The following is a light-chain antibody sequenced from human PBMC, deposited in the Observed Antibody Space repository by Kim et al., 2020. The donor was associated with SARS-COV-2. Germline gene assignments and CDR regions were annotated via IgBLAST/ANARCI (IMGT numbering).Light chain of an antibody. CDR1: SLKTSY. CDR2: GKN. V-gene: IGLV3-19*01. Sequence: VALGQTISITCQGDSLKTSYTNWYQQKPGQATVVVVYGKNHRPSGIPDRFSASSSGNVVSLTITGAQAEDEADYYCDSRDSSGNHVFGTGTKVTVL. J-gene: IGLJ1*01. CDR3: DSRDSSGNHV.